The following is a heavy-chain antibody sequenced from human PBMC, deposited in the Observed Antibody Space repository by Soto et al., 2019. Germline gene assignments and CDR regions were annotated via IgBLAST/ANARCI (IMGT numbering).Heavy chain of an antibody. J-gene: IGHJ6*02. CDR3: ARLRSNTMVAHYYYGMDV. Sequence: GESLKISCKGSGYSFTSYWISWVRQVPGKGLEWMGRIDPSDSYTNYSPSFQGHVTISADKSISTAYLQRSSLKASDTAMYYCARLRSNTMVAHYYYGMDVWGQGTTVTVS. CDR2: IDPSDSYT. CDR1: GYSFTSYW. D-gene: IGHD3-10*01. V-gene: IGHV5-10-1*01.